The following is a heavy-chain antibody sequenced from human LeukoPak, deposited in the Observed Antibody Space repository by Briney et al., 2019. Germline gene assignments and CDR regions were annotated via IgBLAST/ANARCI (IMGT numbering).Heavy chain of an antibody. Sequence: TLSLTCTVSGGSISSGGYYWSWIRQHPGKGLEWIGYIYYSGSTYYNPSLKSRVTISVDTSKNQFSLKLSSVTAADTAVYYCARGHYDILTGYYPDAFDIWGQGTMVTVSS. V-gene: IGHV4-31*03. D-gene: IGHD3-9*01. CDR3: ARGHYDILTGYYPDAFDI. CDR2: IYYSGST. CDR1: GGSISSGGYY. J-gene: IGHJ3*02.